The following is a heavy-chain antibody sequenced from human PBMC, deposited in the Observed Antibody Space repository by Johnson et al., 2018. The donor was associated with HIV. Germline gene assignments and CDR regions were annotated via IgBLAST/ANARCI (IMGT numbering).Heavy chain of an antibody. J-gene: IGHJ3*02. D-gene: IGHD6-19*01. Sequence: LEWVAVIWYDGSNKYYADSVKGRFTISRDNSKNSLYLQMNSLRAEDTALYYCARDKFTGRQWLSYDDAFDIWGQGTMVTVSS. V-gene: IGHV3-33*01. CDR3: ARDKFTGRQWLSYDDAFDI. CDR2: IWYDGSNK.